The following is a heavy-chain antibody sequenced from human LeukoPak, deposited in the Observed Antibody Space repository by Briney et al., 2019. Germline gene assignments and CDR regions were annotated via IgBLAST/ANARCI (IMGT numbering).Heavy chain of an antibody. CDR2: ISWNSGSI. J-gene: IGHJ4*02. CDR1: GFTFDDYA. D-gene: IGHD3-10*01. CDR3: ARDLGVVRGVFTLDY. V-gene: IGHV3-9*01. Sequence: PGGSLRLSCAASGFTFDDYAMHWVRQAPGKGLEWVSGISWNSGSIGYADSVKGRFTISRENAKNSLYLQMNSLRAEDTAVYYCARDLGVVRGVFTLDYWGQGTLVTVSS.